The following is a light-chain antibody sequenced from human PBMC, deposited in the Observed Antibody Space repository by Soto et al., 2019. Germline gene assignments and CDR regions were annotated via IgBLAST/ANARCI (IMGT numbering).Light chain of an antibody. V-gene: IGLV2-8*01. CDR1: SSDVGGYNS. CDR3: SSYAGSNNVV. Sequence: QSALTQPPSASGSPGQSVTISCSGTSSDVGGYNSVSWYQQHPGKVPKLMIYEVSKRPSGVPDRFSGSKSGNTASLTVSGLQAEDEADYYCSSYAGSNNVVFGGGTKVTVL. J-gene: IGLJ2*01. CDR2: EVS.